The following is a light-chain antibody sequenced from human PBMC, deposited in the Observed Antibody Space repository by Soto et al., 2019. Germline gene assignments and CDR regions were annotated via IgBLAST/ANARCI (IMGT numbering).Light chain of an antibody. J-gene: IGKJ1*01. CDR3: QQYGSSSLT. V-gene: IGKV3-20*01. CDR1: QSDSSSY. Sequence: EIVLTQSPGTLSLSPGERATLSCRASQSDSSSYLACYQQKPGQAPRLLIYGASSRATGIPDRFSGSGSGTDFTLTTSRLEPEDFALYYCQQYGSSSLTFGQGTKVDIK. CDR2: GAS.